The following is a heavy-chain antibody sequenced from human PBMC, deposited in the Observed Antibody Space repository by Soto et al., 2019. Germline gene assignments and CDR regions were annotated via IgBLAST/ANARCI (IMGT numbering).Heavy chain of an antibody. Sequence: ASVKVSCKVSGYTLTELSMHWVRQAPGKGLEWMGGFDPEDGETIYAQKFQGRVTMTEDTSTDTAYMELSSLRSEDTAVYYCARSREFFYGLGSYYNGTAYSGQATLVSVSS. D-gene: IGHD3-10*01. CDR3: ARSREFFYGLGSYYNGTAY. V-gene: IGHV1-24*01. CDR1: GYTLTELS. CDR2: FDPEDGET. J-gene: IGHJ4*02.